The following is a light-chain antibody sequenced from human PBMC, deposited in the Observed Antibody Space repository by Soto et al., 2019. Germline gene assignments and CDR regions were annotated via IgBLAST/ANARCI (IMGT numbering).Light chain of an antibody. CDR3: GADHGSGSNFVVV. J-gene: IGLJ2*01. Sequence: QSVLTQPPSASASLGASVTLTCTLSSGYSNYKVDWDKQRPGKGPRFVMRVGTGGIVGSKGDGIPDRFSVLGSGLNRYLTIKNIQEEDESDYHCGADHGSGSNFVVVFGGGTKVTVL. CDR1: SGYSNYK. CDR2: VGTGGIVG. V-gene: IGLV9-49*01.